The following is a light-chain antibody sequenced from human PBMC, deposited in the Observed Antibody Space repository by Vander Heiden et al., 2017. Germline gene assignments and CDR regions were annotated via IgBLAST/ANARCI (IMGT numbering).Light chain of an antibody. V-gene: IGKV3-11*01. CDR3: QHRSNGHHMYT. CDR1: QSVSSY. CDR2: DES. Sequence: EIVFTQSPATLSVSPGERATLSCRASQSVSSYLAWYQQKPGQAHRLLIYDESNRATGIAARFSGSGSGTHLTLTIRSIEPEDFAVYYCQHRSNGHHMYTFGQGTKLEIK. J-gene: IGKJ2*01.